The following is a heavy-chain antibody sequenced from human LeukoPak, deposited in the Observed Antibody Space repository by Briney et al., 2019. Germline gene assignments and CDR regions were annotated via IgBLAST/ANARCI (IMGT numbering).Heavy chain of an antibody. CDR1: GFTFSSYG. CDR3: AKLHQPQVWTNSDS. D-gene: IGHD1/OR15-1a*01. CDR2: ISYDGSNK. V-gene: IGHV3-30*18. J-gene: IGHJ4*02. Sequence: GGSLRLSCAASGFTFSSYGMHWVRQAPGKGLEWVAVISYDGSNKYYADSVKGRFTISRDNSKNTLYLQMNSLRAEDTAVYFCAKLHQPQVWTNSDSWGQGTLVTVSS.